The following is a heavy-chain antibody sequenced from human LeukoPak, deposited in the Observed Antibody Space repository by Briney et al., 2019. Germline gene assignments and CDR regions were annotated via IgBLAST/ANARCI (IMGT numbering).Heavy chain of an antibody. V-gene: IGHV4-59*02. J-gene: IGHJ4*02. D-gene: IGHD1-1*01. Sequence: PSETLSLTCTVSDGSVSGYYWTWIRQPAGRGLEWIGYIYYSGNTNYNPSLKSRLTMSVDTSKNQFSLKLSSVTAADTAVYYCARKNGYFDYWGQGTLVTVSS. CDR1: DGSVSGYY. CDR3: ARKNGYFDY. CDR2: IYYSGNT.